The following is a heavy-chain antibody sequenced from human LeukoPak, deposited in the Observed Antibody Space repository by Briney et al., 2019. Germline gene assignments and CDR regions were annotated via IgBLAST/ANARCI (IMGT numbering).Heavy chain of an antibody. Sequence: DRSLSLSCAASGFTSDDYAMHWVRQAPGKGLEWVSGIMWNSGSVGYADSVKGRFTISRDNAKNSLYLQMNSLRAEDTALYYCAKRGSGSKAPFDYWGQGTLVTVSS. CDR1: GFTSDDYA. CDR3: AKRGSGSKAPFDY. J-gene: IGHJ4*02. V-gene: IGHV3-9*02. D-gene: IGHD3-10*01. CDR2: IMWNSGSV.